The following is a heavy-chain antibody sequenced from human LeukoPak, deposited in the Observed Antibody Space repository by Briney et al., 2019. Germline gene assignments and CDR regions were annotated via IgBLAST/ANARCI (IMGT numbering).Heavy chain of an antibody. Sequence: PSETLSLTCTVSGGSISSGSYYWSWIRQPAGKGLEWIGRIYTSGSTNYNPSLKSRVTISVDTSKNQFSLKLSSVTAADTAVYYCASGYGDYSPDYWGQGTLVTVSS. D-gene: IGHD4-17*01. CDR2: IYTSGST. J-gene: IGHJ4*02. CDR3: ASGYGDYSPDY. V-gene: IGHV4-61*02. CDR1: GGSISSGSYY.